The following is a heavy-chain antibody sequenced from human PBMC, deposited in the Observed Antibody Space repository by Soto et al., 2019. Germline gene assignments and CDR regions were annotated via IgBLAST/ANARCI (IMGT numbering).Heavy chain of an antibody. CDR3: AKAGCSGGTCYLYYFDY. D-gene: IGHD2-15*01. CDR2: ISGRGGNT. Sequence: PWGSLRLSCAASGFTFVNYAISFVRHSPCKWLEWVSTISGRGGNTYYADSVKGRFTISRDNSRNTLYLQMDSLRVEDSAVYSCAKAGCSGGTCYLYYFDYWGQGALVTVSS. CDR1: GFTFVNYA. J-gene: IGHJ4*02. V-gene: IGHV3-23*01.